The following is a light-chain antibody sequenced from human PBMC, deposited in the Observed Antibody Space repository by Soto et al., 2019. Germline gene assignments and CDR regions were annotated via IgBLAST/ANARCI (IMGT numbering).Light chain of an antibody. Sequence: QSVLTQPPSVSGAQGQRVTISCTGSSSNIGAGYDVHWYQQLPGTAPKLLIYGNSNRPSGVPDRFSGSKSGTSASLAITGLQAEDEADYYCQSYDSSLSASFGTGTKLTVL. CDR1: SSNIGAGYD. CDR3: QSYDSSLSAS. V-gene: IGLV1-40*01. CDR2: GNS. J-gene: IGLJ1*01.